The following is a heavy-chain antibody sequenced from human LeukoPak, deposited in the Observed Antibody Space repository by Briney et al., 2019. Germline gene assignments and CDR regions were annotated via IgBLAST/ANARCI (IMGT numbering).Heavy chain of an antibody. Sequence: GASVRVSCKASGYTFTGYYMHWVRQAPGQGLEWMGWINPNSGGTNYAQKFQGRVTMTRDTSISTAYMELSRLRSDDTAVYYCARVTVVTPHFDYWGQGTLVTVSS. J-gene: IGHJ4*02. CDR1: GYTFTGYY. V-gene: IGHV1-2*02. CDR3: ARVTVVTPHFDY. CDR2: INPNSGGT. D-gene: IGHD4-23*01.